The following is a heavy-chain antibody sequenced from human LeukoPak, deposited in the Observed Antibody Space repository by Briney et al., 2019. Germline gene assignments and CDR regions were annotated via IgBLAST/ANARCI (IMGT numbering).Heavy chain of an antibody. CDR1: GFTFSDYY. CDR2: ISSSGSTI. D-gene: IGHD5-18*01. J-gene: IGHJ4*02. Sequence: PGGSLRLSCAASGFTFSDYYMSWIRQAPGKGLEWVSYISSSGSTIYYADSVKGRFTISRDNAKNSLYLQMNSLRAEDTAVYYCAKEGSWIQLWPTYFDFWGQGTLVTVSS. CDR3: AKEGSWIQLWPTYFDF. V-gene: IGHV3-11*01.